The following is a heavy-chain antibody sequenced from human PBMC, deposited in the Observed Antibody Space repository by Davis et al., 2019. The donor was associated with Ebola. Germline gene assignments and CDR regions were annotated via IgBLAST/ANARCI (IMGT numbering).Heavy chain of an antibody. Sequence: ASVKVSCKASGYTFTSYAMNWVRQAPGQGLEWMGWISGYNGNTKYPQKLQGRVTMTTDSSTSTAYMELRSLRSDDTAVYYCARVMLYALLEFGGMDVWGKGTTVIVSS. V-gene: IGHV1-18*01. J-gene: IGHJ6*04. CDR3: ARVMLYALLEFGGMDV. CDR2: ISGYNGNT. D-gene: IGHD2-8*01. CDR1: GYTFTSYA.